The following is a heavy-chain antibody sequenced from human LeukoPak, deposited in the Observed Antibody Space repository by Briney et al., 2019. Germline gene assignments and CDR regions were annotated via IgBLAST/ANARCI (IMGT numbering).Heavy chain of an antibody. J-gene: IGHJ4*02. CDR2: TSGSGGST. Sequence: GGSLRLSCAASGFTFSNYAMTWVRQALGKGPEWVSTTSGSGGSTYYADSVKGRFTFSRDNSKNTLYLQMNSLRAEDTAVYYCARDLGSTNYYFDYWGQGTLVTVSS. CDR1: GFTFSNYA. CDR3: ARDLGSTNYYFDY. D-gene: IGHD2-8*01. V-gene: IGHV3-23*01.